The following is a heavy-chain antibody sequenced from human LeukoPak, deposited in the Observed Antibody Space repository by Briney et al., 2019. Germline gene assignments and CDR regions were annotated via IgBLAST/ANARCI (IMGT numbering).Heavy chain of an antibody. Sequence: ASVKVSCKASGGTFSSYAISWVRQAPGQGLEWMGWISAYNGNTNYAQKLQGRVTMTTDTSTSTAYMELRSLRSDDTAVYYCAIVATAMVHRAFDIWGQGTMVTVSS. CDR1: GGTFSSYA. CDR2: ISAYNGNT. J-gene: IGHJ3*02. V-gene: IGHV1-18*01. D-gene: IGHD5-18*01. CDR3: AIVATAMVHRAFDI.